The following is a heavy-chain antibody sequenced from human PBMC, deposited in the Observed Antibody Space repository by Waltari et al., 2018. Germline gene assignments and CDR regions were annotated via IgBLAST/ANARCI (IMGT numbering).Heavy chain of an antibody. V-gene: IGHV1-69*08. J-gene: IGHJ4*02. D-gene: IGHD3-22*01. CDR2: IIPIFGTA. CDR3: AILVVVITTATVDY. CDR1: GGPFSRYA. Sequence: QVQLVQSGAEVKKPGSSVKVSCKASGGPFSRYAISWVRQAPAQGLAWLGRIIPIFGTANYAQKFQGRVTITADKSTSTAYMELSSLRSEDTAVYYCAILVVVITTATVDYWGQGTLVTVSS.